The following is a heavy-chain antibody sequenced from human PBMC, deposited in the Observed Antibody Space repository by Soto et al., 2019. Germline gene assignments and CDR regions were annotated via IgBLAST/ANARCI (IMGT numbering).Heavy chain of an antibody. CDR3: VRGYCTTSPCSGDFQF. CDR2: IHPSGDT. J-gene: IGHJ1*01. V-gene: IGHV1-46*01. CDR1: GYKFTTYF. D-gene: IGHD2-15*01. Sequence: SVQVCFKDSGYKFTTYFIHWVRQAPGQGLEWMGMIHPSGDTGYAQKFRGRVTMTIDTSTTTAYMELRNLTSEDTAVYFSVRGYCTTSPCSGDFQFWGQGTLVTVSS.